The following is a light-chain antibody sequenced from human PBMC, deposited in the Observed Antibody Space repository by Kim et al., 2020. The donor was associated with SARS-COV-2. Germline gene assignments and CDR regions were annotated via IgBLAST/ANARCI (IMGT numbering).Light chain of an antibody. CDR1: SLRTYY. V-gene: IGLV3-19*01. CDR2: GKN. CDR3: KSRDSSGNHLV. Sequence: SSELTQDPAVSVALGQTVRITCQGDSLRTYYASWYQQRPGQAPVLVIYGKNNRPSGIPDRVSGSNSGNTASLTITGAQAEDEADYYCKSRDSSGNHLVFG. J-gene: IGLJ3*02.